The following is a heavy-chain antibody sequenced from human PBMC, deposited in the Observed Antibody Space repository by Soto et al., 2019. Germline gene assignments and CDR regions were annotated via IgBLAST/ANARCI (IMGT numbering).Heavy chain of an antibody. V-gene: IGHV4-61*01. Sequence: PSEKLCHTTTFSGASVRSATHYLCWIRQPTRKPLEWIGYIYYSGTTNYNPSLRSRVTISLDRSNDQFSLKLSSVTAADTAVYFCVRATGLGVTPIEY. D-gene: IGHD3-3*01. CDR3: VRATGLGVTPIEY. CDR1: GASVRSATHY. J-gene: IGHJ1*01. CDR2: IYYSGTT.